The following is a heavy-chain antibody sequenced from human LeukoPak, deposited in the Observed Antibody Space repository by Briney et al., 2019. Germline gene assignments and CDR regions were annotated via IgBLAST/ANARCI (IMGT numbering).Heavy chain of an antibody. V-gene: IGHV3-21*01. CDR2: ISSSSSYI. CDR1: GVTFSSDS. CDR3: ARDLGTMVRGVPLY. J-gene: IGHJ4*02. D-gene: IGHD3-10*01. Sequence: XGSLRLSCAASGVTFSSDSMNWGGQAPGKGGEWGSCISSSSSYIYYADSVKGRFTISRDNAKNSLYLQMNSLRAEDTAVYYCARDLGTMVRGVPLYWGQGTLVTVSS.